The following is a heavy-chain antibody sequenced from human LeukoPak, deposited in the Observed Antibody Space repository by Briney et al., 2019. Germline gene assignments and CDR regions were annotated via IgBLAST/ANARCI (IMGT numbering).Heavy chain of an antibody. J-gene: IGHJ4*02. Sequence: PGGSLRLSCAASGFTFSSYAMSWVRQAPGKGLEWVSVIYSGGSTYYADSVKGRFTISRDNSKNTLYLQMNSLRAEDTAVYYCARCSSSGWYVDYWGQGTLVTVSS. D-gene: IGHD6-19*01. V-gene: IGHV3-66*01. CDR2: IYSGGST. CDR3: ARCSSSGWYVDY. CDR1: GFTFSSYA.